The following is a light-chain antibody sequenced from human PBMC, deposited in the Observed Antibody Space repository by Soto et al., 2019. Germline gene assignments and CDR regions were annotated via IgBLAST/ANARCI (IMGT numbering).Light chain of an antibody. CDR1: QSVSSTY. Sequence: EIVLTQSPGTLSLSPGERATLSCRASQSVSSTYLAWYQQKPGQATRLLIYAASSRAPGIPDRFSGSGSGTDFTLTISRLGPEDFAVYFCQQYDGSPLTVGGGTKVEIK. CDR2: AAS. V-gene: IGKV3-20*01. J-gene: IGKJ4*01. CDR3: QQYDGSPLT.